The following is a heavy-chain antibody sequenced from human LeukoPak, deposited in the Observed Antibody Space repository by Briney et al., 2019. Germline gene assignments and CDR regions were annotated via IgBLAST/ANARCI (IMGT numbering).Heavy chain of an antibody. CDR1: GFTFSSYS. D-gene: IGHD2-15*01. J-gene: IGHJ6*02. CDR3: ARDRFYCSGGSCYSRYGMDV. V-gene: IGHV3-48*01. Sequence: GGPLRLSCAASGFTFSSYSMNWVRQAPGKGLEWVSYISSSSSTIYYADSVKGRFTISRDNAKNSLYLQMNSLRAEDTAVYYCARDRFYCSGGSCYSRYGMDVWGQGTTVTVSS. CDR2: ISSSSSTI.